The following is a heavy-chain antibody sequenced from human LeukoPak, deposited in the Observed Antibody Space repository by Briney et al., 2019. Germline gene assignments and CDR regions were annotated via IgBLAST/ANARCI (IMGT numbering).Heavy chain of an antibody. J-gene: IGHJ4*02. CDR1: GYTLTKYG. D-gene: IGHD4-17*01. CDR2: ISTYNGNT. V-gene: IGHV1-18*01. CDR3: ARGDDYGDYWGLY. Sequence: ASVKASCKASGYTLTKYGITWVRQAPGQGLEWMGWISTYNGNTNYAQKLQGRVTMTTDTSTSTAYMELRSLISDDAAVYYCARGDDYGDYWGLYWGQGTLVTVSS.